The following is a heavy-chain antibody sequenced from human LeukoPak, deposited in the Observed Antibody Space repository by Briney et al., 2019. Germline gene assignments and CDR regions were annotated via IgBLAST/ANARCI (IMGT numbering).Heavy chain of an antibody. D-gene: IGHD2-8*01. CDR2: INTDGRIT. J-gene: IGHJ4*02. Sequence: PGGSLRLSCAASGFTFSSYGMHWVRQAPGKGLVWVSRINTDGRITSYADSVKGRFTTSRDNAKNMLYLQLNSLRAEDTAVYYCGRDFNGGFDYWGQGTLVTVSS. CDR3: GRDFNGGFDY. V-gene: IGHV3-74*01. CDR1: GFTFSSYG.